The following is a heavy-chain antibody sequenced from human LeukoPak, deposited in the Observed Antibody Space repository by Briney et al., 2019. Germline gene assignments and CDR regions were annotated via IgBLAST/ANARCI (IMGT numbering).Heavy chain of an antibody. CDR2: IYSGGST. J-gene: IGHJ4*02. V-gene: IGHV3-66*01. CDR1: GFTVSSNY. Sequence: QPGGSLRLSCAASGFTVSSNYMSWVRQAPGKELEWVSVIYSGGSTYYADSVKGRFTISRDNSKNTLYLQMNSLRVEDTAVYYCAPRVVTAIPKLDYWGQGTLVTVSS. D-gene: IGHD2-21*02. CDR3: APRVVTAIPKLDY.